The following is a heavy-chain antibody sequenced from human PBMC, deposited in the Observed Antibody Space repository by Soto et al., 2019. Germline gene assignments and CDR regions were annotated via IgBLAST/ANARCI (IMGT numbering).Heavy chain of an antibody. V-gene: IGHV3-74*01. D-gene: IGHD6-19*01. J-gene: IGHJ4*02. CDR2: IDDTGSGT. Sequence: GGSLRLSCASSGFTFSRYWMHWVRQTPGKGLEFVSSIDDTGSGTTYADSVKGRFTISRDNAKNTLYLQMNSLRAEDTAVYYCARDQTVAGPTTFDYCGQGTLVTVSS. CDR3: ARDQTVAGPTTFDY. CDR1: GFTFSRYW.